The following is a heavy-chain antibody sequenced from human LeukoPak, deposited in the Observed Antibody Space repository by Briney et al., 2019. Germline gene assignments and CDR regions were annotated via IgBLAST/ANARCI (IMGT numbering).Heavy chain of an antibody. CDR2: IYYSGST. CDR3: ARDKSGSGGYFDY. CDR1: GGSISGYY. J-gene: IGHJ4*02. V-gene: IGHV4-59*12. D-gene: IGHD3-10*01. Sequence: SETLSLTCSVSGGSISGYYWSWIRQPPGRGLEWIGYIYYSGSTSYNPSLKSRVTMSVDTSKNQFSLNLSSVTAADTAVYYCARDKSGSGGYFDYWGQGTLVTVSS.